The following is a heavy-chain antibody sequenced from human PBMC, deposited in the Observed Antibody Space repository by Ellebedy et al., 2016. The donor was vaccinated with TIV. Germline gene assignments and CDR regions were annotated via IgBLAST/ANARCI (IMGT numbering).Heavy chain of an antibody. CDR2: INPSVGST. CDR3: ARVGSGLQVTTPHFDY. V-gene: IGHV1-46*01. Sequence: AASVKVSCKTSGYTFTSYFMHWVRQAPGQGLEWMGIINPSVGSTNYAQKFQGRVTMTRETSTSTVYMELSRLRSEDTAMYYCARVGSGLQVTTPHFDYWGQGTLVTVSS. CDR1: GYTFTSYF. D-gene: IGHD3-22*01. J-gene: IGHJ4*02.